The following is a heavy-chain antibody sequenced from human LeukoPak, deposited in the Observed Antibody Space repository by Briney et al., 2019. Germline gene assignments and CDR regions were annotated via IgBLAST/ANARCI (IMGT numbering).Heavy chain of an antibody. V-gene: IGHV1-69*13. CDR3: ARVFRGLLGGSYYYFDS. Sequence: SVKVSCRVSGGPFSRYAISWVRQAPGQGLEWMGGILPSFGTANYAQKFQVRVTITADESTGTAYMELSSLRSEDTAAYYCARVFRGLLGGSYYYFDSWGQGTLVAVSS. CDR2: ILPSFGTA. D-gene: IGHD3-10*01. J-gene: IGHJ4*02. CDR1: GGPFSRYA.